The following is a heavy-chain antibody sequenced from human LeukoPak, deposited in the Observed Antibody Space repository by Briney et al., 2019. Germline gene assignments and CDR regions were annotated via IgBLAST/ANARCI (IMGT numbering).Heavy chain of an antibody. J-gene: IGHJ5*02. CDR2: ISSSGSTI. CDR1: GFTVNSNY. V-gene: IGHV3-11*04. Sequence: SGGSLRLSCAASGFTVNSNYMSWVRLAPGKGLEWVSSISSSGSTIYYADSVKGRFTISRDNAKNSLYLQMNSLRAEDTAVYYCARDIAGTSVWFDPWGQGTLVTVSS. D-gene: IGHD1-7*01. CDR3: ARDIAGTSVWFDP.